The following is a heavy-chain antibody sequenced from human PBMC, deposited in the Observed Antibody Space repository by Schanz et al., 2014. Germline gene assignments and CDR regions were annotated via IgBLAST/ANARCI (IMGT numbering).Heavy chain of an antibody. J-gene: IGHJ6*02. CDR2: ISSGSNFI. CDR3: ARYSTGCSCRYYYYGMDV. CDR1: GFTFKNYN. V-gene: IGHV3-21*01. D-gene: IGHD6-19*01. Sequence: EVQLVESGGGLVKPGGSLRLSCAASGFTFKNYNINWVRQAPGKGLEWVSSISSGSNFISYADSVKGRFTISRDKDKTSHPLQRNSISAEDAASYYCARYSTGCSCRYYYYGMDVWGQGTTVTVSS.